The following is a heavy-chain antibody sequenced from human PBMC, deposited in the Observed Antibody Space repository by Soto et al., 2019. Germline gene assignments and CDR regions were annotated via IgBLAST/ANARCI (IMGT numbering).Heavy chain of an antibody. Sequence: EVSLRPSSAPSGFTLISYSINRVRQAPGKGLEWVSSISSSSTYISYGDSVKGRFTISRDNAKNSLYLQMNSLRAEDTAVYYCARHHYGDYRMYYFDYWGQGT. CDR1: GFTLISYS. D-gene: IGHD4-17*01. CDR3: ARHHYGDYRMYYFDY. CDR2: ISSSSTYI. V-gene: IGHV3-21*01. J-gene: IGHJ4*02.